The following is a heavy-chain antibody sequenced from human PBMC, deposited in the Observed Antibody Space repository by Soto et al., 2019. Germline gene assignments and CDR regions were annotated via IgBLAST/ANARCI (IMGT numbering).Heavy chain of an antibody. CDR2: IWYDGSNK. V-gene: IGHV3-33*01. J-gene: IGHJ3*02. CDR1: GFTFSSYG. CDR3: ARDFLLSSRGWYDGFGI. D-gene: IGHD6-19*01. Sequence: SLRLSCAASGFTFSSYGMHWVRQAPGKGLEWVAVIWYDGSNKYYADSVNGRFTISRDNSKNTLYLQMNSLRAEDTAVYYCARDFLLSSRGWYDGFGIWGQGTMVTVSS.